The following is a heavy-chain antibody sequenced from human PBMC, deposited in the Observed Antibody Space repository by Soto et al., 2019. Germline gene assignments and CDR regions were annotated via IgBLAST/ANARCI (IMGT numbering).Heavy chain of an antibody. J-gene: IGHJ4*02. CDR1: GGSISSYY. CDR3: ARDFGSSVDS. V-gene: IGHV4-59*01. Sequence: QVQLQESGPGLVKPSETLSLTCTVSGGSISSYYWSWIRQPPGKGLEWIGYIYYSGSTNYNPSLKSRVTISVDTYKNQFSLKLSSVTAADTGVYYRARDFGSSVDSWGQGTLVTVSS. D-gene: IGHD6-13*01. CDR2: IYYSGST.